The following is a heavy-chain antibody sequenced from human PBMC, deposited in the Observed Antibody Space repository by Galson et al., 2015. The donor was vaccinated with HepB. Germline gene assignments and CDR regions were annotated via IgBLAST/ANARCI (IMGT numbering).Heavy chain of an antibody. CDR2: IYYSGST. J-gene: IGHJ4*02. V-gene: IGHV4-30-4*08. D-gene: IGHD3-10*01. Sequence: TLSLTCTVSGGSVSGSSHYWVWIRQPPGKGLEWIGYIYYSGSTYYNPSLKSRVTISVDTSKNQFSLKLSSVTAADTAVYYCARVDLPRMDEGSGSYYTPDYWGRGTLVTVSS. CDR3: ARVDLPRMDEGSGSYYTPDY. CDR1: GGSVSGSSHY.